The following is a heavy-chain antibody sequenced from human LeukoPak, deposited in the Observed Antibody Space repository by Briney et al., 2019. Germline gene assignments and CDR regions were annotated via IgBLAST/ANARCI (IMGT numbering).Heavy chain of an antibody. D-gene: IGHD2-21*02. Sequence: SVKVSCKASGGTFSSYAISWVRQAPGQGLEWMGGIIPIFGTANYAQKFQGRVTITADESTSTAYMELSSLRSEDTAVYYCAGGRQHTVVVTAFDYWGQGTLVTVSS. CDR3: AGGRQHTVVVTAFDY. J-gene: IGHJ4*02. V-gene: IGHV1-69*13. CDR2: IIPIFGTA. CDR1: GGTFSSYA.